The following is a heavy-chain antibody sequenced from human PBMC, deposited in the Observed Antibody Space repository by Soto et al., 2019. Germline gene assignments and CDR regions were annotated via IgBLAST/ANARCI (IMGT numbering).Heavy chain of an antibody. D-gene: IGHD1-26*01. J-gene: IGHJ4*02. V-gene: IGHV3-73*02. Sequence: EVQVVESGGGLVQPGESLKLSCVASGFTFSGSTVHWVRQASGKGLEWVGRIVTKANNYATAYAASVTGRFTISRDDSKNTACLQMNSLKTEDTAVYFCRVGPTPFDLWGQGTLVTVSS. CDR2: IVTKANNYAT. CDR1: GFTFSGST. CDR3: RVGPTPFDL.